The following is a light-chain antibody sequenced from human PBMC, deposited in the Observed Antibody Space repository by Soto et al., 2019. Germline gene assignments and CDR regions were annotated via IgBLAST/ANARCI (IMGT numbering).Light chain of an antibody. CDR2: QVS. J-gene: IGLJ1*01. CDR1: SSDVGNYNY. Sequence: QSLLTQPASVSGSPGQSITISCTGTSSDVGNYNYVSWYQQHPGKAPQLMIFQVSNRASGVSNRFSGSKSGDTASLTISGLQAEDEADYYCSSYTTSSTLYVFGTGTQLTVL. V-gene: IGLV2-14*01. CDR3: SSYTTSSTLYV.